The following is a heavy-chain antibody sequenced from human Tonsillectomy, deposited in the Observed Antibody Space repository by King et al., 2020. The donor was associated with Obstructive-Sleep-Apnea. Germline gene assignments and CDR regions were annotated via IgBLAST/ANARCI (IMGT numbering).Heavy chain of an antibody. CDR1: GFTFSDYG. D-gene: IGHD4-23*01. CDR2: ITYDGNNK. J-gene: IGHJ4*02. Sequence: VQLVESGGGVVQPGRSLRLSCAASGFTFSDYGIHWVRQAPGKGLACVSFITYDGNNKDYLDSGKGRFTISRDNSKNTVFLQMNSLRPEDTAVYYCAKRGYGGNGPDYWGQGTLVTVSS. CDR3: AKRGYGGNGPDY. V-gene: IGHV3-30*02.